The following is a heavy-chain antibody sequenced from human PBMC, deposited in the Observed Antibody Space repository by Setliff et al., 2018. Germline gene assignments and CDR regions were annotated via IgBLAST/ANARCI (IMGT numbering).Heavy chain of an antibody. CDR3: AVDSTPTAGFDAFDI. V-gene: IGHV4-59*11. CDR2: IYYSGST. Sequence: KTSETLSLTCTVSGGSISSHYWSWIRQPSGKGLEWIGSIYYSGSTNYNPSLKSRVTISVDTSKNQFSLKLSSVTAADTAVYYCAVDSTPTAGFDAFDIWGQGTMVTVSS. D-gene: IGHD3-9*01. J-gene: IGHJ3*02. CDR1: GGSISSHY.